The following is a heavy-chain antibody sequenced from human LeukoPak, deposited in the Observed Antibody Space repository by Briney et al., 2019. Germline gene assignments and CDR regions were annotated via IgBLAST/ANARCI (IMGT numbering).Heavy chain of an antibody. V-gene: IGHV4-39*01. D-gene: IGHD1/OR15-1a*01. CDR1: GDSISSSSYY. Sequence: PSETLSLTCTVSGDSISSSSYYWGWIRQPPGKGLEWIGSIYYSGSTYYNPSLKSRVTISVDTSKNQFSLKLSSVTAADTAVYYCASQSNKDYWGQGTLVTVSS. CDR3: ASQSNKDY. CDR2: IYYSGST. J-gene: IGHJ4*02.